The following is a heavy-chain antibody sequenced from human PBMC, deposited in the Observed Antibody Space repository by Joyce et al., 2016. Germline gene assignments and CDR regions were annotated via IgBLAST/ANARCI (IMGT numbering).Heavy chain of an antibody. Sequence: EVQLVQSGAEVRKPGESLKIPCKGSGYSFSLYWIAWVRQMPGKGLEWMGIIYPGDSDTRYSPSFEGQVTMSVDKSINTAYLQWSGLKASDTAMYFCARLGTAAPGRAPFDYWGLGTLVSVSS. CDR3: ARLGTAAPGRAPFDY. D-gene: IGHD6-13*01. V-gene: IGHV5-51*01. CDR2: IYPGDSDT. J-gene: IGHJ4*02. CDR1: GYSFSLYW.